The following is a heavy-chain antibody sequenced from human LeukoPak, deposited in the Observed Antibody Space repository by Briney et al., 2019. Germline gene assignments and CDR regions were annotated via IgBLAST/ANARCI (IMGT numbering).Heavy chain of an antibody. CDR1: GGSFSGYY. Sequence: SETLSLTCAVYGGSFSGYYWSWIRQPPGKGLEWIGEINHSGSTNYNPSLKSRVTISVDTSKNQFSLKLSSVTAADTAVYYCASPGGRRLGSGSYYKKNWFDPWGQGTLVTVSS. D-gene: IGHD3-10*01. CDR3: ASPGGRRLGSGSYYKKNWFDP. CDR2: INHSGST. J-gene: IGHJ5*02. V-gene: IGHV4-34*01.